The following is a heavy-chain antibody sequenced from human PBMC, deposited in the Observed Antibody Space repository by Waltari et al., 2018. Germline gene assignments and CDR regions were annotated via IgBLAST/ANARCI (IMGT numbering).Heavy chain of an antibody. CDR3: AKGLGDRYFDL. CDR2: KSGGSGIT. V-gene: IGHV3-23*01. J-gene: IGHJ2*01. D-gene: IGHD3-10*01. Sequence: EVQLLESGGGLARPRGSLRLSCAASVFSVSNYVMSGVRQAPGKGLEWVTRKSGGSGITSYAASVRGRFTIARDNSKNTLYLQMNSLRDEDTALYYCAKGLGDRYFDLWGRGTLVTVSS. CDR1: VFSVSNYV.